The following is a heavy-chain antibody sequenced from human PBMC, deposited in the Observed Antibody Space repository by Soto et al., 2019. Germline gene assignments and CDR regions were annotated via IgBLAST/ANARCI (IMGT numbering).Heavy chain of an antibody. CDR3: ARSRTIHNWFDS. D-gene: IGHD3-3*01. CDR1: GYTFTSYA. CDR2: INAGNGNT. V-gene: IGHV1-3*01. J-gene: IGHJ5*01. Sequence: ASVKVSCKASGYTFTSYAMHWVRQAPGQRLEWMGWINAGNGNTKYSQKFQGRVTITRDTSASTAYMELSSLRSEDTAVYYCARSRTIHNWFDSWGQGTLVTVSS.